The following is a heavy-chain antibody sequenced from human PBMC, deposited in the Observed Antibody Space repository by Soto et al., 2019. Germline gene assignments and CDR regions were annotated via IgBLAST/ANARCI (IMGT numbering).Heavy chain of an antibody. CDR3: ASGTAVDQ. V-gene: IGHV3-30*03. CDR1: GFTFSNFG. J-gene: IGHJ4*02. CDR2: ISYDAANK. Sequence: QVQLVESGGGVVQPGSTLTLSCAASGFTFSNFGMHWVRQAPGKGLEWVAYISYDAANKYYADSVKGRFTISRDNSKNTLQLQRDSLRCDDTALYYCASGTAVDQWGQGTLVSVS. D-gene: IGHD2-21*02.